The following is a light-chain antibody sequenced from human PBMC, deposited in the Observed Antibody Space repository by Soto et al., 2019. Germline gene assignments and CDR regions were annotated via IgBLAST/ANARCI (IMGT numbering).Light chain of an antibody. CDR2: IAT. V-gene: IGLV1-44*01. J-gene: IGLJ2*01. CDR3: KSWDDSLNGVG. CDR1: RSNIGSNT. Sequence: QSVLTQPPSASGTPGQRVTISCSGSRSNIGSNTVNWYQHLPGTAPKLLIYIATHRPSGVPDRFSGSKSGTSASLAISGLQSEDEADYYCKSWDDSLNGVGFGGGTKLTVL.